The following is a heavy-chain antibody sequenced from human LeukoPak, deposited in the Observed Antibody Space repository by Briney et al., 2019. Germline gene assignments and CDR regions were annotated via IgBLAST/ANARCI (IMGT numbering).Heavy chain of an antibody. J-gene: IGHJ6*03. CDR2: MNPNSGNT. CDR1: GYTFTSYD. V-gene: IGHV1-8*01. CDR3: ARVGSGAYLSYYYYMDV. Sequence: ASVKVSCKASGYTFTSYDINWVRQATGQGLEWMGWMNPNSGNTGYAQKFQGRVTMTRNTSITTAYMELSSLRSEDTAVYYCARVGSGAYLSYYYYMDVWGKGTTVTVSS. D-gene: IGHD2-15*01.